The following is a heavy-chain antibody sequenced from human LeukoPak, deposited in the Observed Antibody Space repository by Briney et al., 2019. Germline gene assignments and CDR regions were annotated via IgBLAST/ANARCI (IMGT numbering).Heavy chain of an antibody. D-gene: IGHD3-3*01. CDR3: TTDFSHFDFSSGFYSY. CDR2: IKANIDGGTT. CDR1: GLSFSTAW. Sequence: GGSLRLSCAASGLSFSTAWMVWVRQTPGQGLEWVGRIKANIDGGTTDFAAPVKGRFTISRDDVRKMVYLQMNSLKTDDTGVYYCTTDFSHFDFSSGFYSYWGQGTLVAVSS. J-gene: IGHJ4*02. V-gene: IGHV3-15*01.